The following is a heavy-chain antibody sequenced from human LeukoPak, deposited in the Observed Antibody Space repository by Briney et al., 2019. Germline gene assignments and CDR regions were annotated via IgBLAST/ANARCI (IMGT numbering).Heavy chain of an antibody. V-gene: IGHV3-15*01. D-gene: IGHD3-10*01. CDR1: GFTFSDAW. CDR3: NTVSKFIYASGTYRDS. CDR2: IKSKTDGGTT. J-gene: IGHJ4*02. Sequence: GSLRLSCEASGFTFSDAWMNWVRQAPGKGLEWVGRIKSKTDGGTTDYAAPVKGRFTISRDDSKNTLYLQMNRLKTEDTAVYYCNTVSKFIYASGTYRDSWGQGTLVTVSS.